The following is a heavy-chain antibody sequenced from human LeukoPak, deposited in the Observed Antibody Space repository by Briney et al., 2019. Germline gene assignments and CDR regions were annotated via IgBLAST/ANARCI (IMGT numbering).Heavy chain of an antibody. Sequence: ASVKVSCKTSGYTFSRYYIHWVRQAPGQGLEWIGIISTSGATTRYGQKFKGRVTATRDTSTSTVYMEMSSLNSEGTAVYYCARGLESSGWYGMDVWGQGTTIIVSS. CDR1: GYTFSRYY. CDR3: ARGLESSGWYGMDV. J-gene: IGHJ6*02. CDR2: ISTSGATT. V-gene: IGHV1-46*01. D-gene: IGHD6-19*01.